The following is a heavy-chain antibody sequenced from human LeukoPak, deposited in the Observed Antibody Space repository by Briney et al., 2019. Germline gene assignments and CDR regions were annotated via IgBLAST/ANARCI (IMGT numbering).Heavy chain of an antibody. D-gene: IGHD3-22*01. CDR3: TRDMGWDYYDSSGYYMDV. CDR2: IRSKAYGGTT. Sequence: PGGSLRLSCAASGFTFSSYSMNWVRQAPGKGLEWVGFIRSKAYGGTTEYAASVKGRFTISRDDSKSIAYLQMNSLKTEDTAVYYCTRDMGWDYYDSSGYYMDVWGKGTTVTISS. J-gene: IGHJ6*03. V-gene: IGHV3-49*04. CDR1: GFTFSSYS.